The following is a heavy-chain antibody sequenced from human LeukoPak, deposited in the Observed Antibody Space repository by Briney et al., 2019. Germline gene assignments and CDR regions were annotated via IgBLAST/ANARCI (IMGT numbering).Heavy chain of an antibody. J-gene: IGHJ6*04. V-gene: IGHV4-61*01. CDR2: IYYSGST. CDR1: GYSISSGYY. CDR3: ARDSFGTGTGTTQGMDV. Sequence: SETLSLTCAVSGYSISSGYYWGWIRQPPGKGLEWIGYIYYSGSTNYSPSLKSRVTISVDTSKNQFSLKLSSVTAADTAVYYCARDSFGTGTGTTQGMDVWGKGTTVTVSS. D-gene: IGHD1-1*01.